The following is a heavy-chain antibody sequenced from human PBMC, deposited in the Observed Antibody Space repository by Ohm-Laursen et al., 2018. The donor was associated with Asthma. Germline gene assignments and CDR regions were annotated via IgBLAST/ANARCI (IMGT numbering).Heavy chain of an antibody. CDR1: GSFPGYF. CDR2: INHIGEA. J-gene: IGHJ4*02. Sequence: SETLSLTCAVYGSFPGYFWSWVRQSPEMGLEWIGEINHIGEAYYNPSLASRVTISVDTSKKQFSLNSTSVTAADTAIYSCARGRTPRHWAQGTLVTVSS. CDR3: ARGRTPRH. V-gene: IGHV4-34*01.